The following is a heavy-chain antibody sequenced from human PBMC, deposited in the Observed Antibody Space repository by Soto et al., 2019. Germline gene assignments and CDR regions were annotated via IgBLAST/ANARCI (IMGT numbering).Heavy chain of an antibody. D-gene: IGHD4-4*01. CDR2: IYYSGST. CDR3: ARDPTDYSNPDY. Sequence: SETLSLTCTVSGGSISSGGYYWSWIRQHPGKGLEWIGYIYYSGSTYYNPSLKSRVTISVDTSKNQFSLKLSSVTAADTAVYYCARDPTDYSNPDYWGQGTLVTVSS. J-gene: IGHJ4*02. V-gene: IGHV4-31*03. CDR1: GGSISSGGYY.